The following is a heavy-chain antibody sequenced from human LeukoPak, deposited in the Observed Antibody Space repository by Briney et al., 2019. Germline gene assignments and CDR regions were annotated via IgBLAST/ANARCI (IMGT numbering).Heavy chain of an antibody. CDR2: ITHSGST. CDR1: GGSFSGYY. J-gene: IGHJ5*02. Sequence: SETLSLTCAVYGGSFSGYYWSWIRQPPGKGLEWIGEITHSGSTNYNPSLKSRVTISVDTSKNQFSLKLSSVTAADTAVYYCARGLGTVDTAMEHRWFDPWGQGTLVTVSS. D-gene: IGHD5-18*01. V-gene: IGHV4-34*01. CDR3: ARGLGTVDTAMEHRWFDP.